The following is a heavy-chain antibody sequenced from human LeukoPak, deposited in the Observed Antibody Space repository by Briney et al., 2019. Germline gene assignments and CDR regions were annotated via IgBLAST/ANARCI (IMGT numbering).Heavy chain of an antibody. CDR3: ARGLSVADPYYFDY. CDR2: INPNSGGT. Sequence: GASVKVSCKASGYTFTGYYMHWVRQAPGQGLEWMGWINPNSGGTNYAQKFQGRVTMTRDTSTSTVYMELSSLRSEDTAVYYRARGLSVADPYYFDYWGQGTLVTVSS. J-gene: IGHJ4*02. D-gene: IGHD2-21*01. V-gene: IGHV1-2*02. CDR1: GYTFTGYY.